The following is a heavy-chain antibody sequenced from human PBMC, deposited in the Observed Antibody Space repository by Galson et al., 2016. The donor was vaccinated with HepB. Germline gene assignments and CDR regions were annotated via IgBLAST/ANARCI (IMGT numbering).Heavy chain of an antibody. Sequence: SETLSLTCTVSGGSISSHPYYWGWVRQSPGKALEWIGSIQYSGNTYYNPALSSRVTIFIDTSKNQISLTLTSVTAADTALYPCAGNFVRGVNPGFDIWGRGTMVTVSS. V-gene: IGHV4-39*01. J-gene: IGHJ3*02. CDR2: IQYSGNT. D-gene: IGHD3-10*01. CDR1: GGSISSHPYY. CDR3: AGNFVRGVNPGFDI.